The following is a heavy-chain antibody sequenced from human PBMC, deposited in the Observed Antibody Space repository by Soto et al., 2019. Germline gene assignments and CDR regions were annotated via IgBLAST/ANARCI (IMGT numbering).Heavy chain of an antibody. CDR3: ARGITMIDGAFDI. D-gene: IGHD3-22*01. V-gene: IGHV1-3*01. Sequence: QVQLVQSGAEVKKPGASVKVSCKASGYTFTSYGMHWVRQAPGQRLEWMGWINAGNGNTKYSQKFQGRVTITRDTSASTAYMELSSLRSEDTAVYYCARGITMIDGAFDIWGQGTMVTVSS. CDR1: GYTFTSYG. CDR2: INAGNGNT. J-gene: IGHJ3*02.